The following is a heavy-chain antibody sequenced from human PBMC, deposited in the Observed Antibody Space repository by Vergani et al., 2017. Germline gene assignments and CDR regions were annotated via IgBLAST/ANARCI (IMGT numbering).Heavy chain of an antibody. J-gene: IGHJ4*02. CDR2: IDWDDDK. V-gene: IGHV2-70*15. CDR1: GFSLSTSGMC. Sequence: QVTLRESGPALVKPTQTLTLTCTFSGFSLSTSGMCVSWIRQPPGKALEWLARIDWDDDKYYSTSLKTRLTISKDTSKNQVVLTMTNMDPVDTATYYCAHGAGYSSSWYYFDYWGQGTLVTVSS. D-gene: IGHD6-13*01. CDR3: AHGAGYSSSWYYFDY.